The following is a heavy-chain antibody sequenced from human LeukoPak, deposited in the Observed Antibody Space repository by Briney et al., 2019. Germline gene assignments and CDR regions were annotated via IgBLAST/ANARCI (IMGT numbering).Heavy chain of an antibody. CDR3: AKRGVVIRVILVGFHKQAYYFDS. CDR2: ISDSGGNT. CDR1: GITLSNYG. J-gene: IGHJ4*02. V-gene: IGHV3-23*01. Sequence: GGSLRLSCAVSGITLSNYGMSWVRQTPGKGLEWVAGISDSGGNTNYADSVKGRFTISRDNPKNTLYLQMNSLRAEDTAVYFCAKRGVVIRVILVGFHKQAYYFDSWGQGALVTVSS. D-gene: IGHD3-22*01.